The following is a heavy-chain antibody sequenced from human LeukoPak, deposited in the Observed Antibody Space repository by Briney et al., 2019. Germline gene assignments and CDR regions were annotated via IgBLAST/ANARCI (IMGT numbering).Heavy chain of an antibody. CDR2: IYYSGSS. V-gene: IGHV4-31*03. CDR1: GGSISSGGYY. D-gene: IGHD6-6*01. J-gene: IGHJ5*02. Sequence: SGTLSLTCSVSGGSISSGGYYWGWIRQHPGKGLEWIGYIYYSGSSYYNPSLKSRVTISGDTSKNQFSLKLSSVTAADTAVYYCARVAVFSHLTARPVWFDPWGQGTLVSVSS. CDR3: ARVAVFSHLTARPVWFDP.